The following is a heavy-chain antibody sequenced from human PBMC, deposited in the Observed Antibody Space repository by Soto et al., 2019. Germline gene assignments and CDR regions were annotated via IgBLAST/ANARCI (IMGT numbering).Heavy chain of an antibody. Sequence: QLQLQESGPGLVTPSETLSLTCTVPGGSLSSDGYSWAWIRQPPGKGLEWIVSIYYSGSTSYNSALKSRITTSIDASKNQFSLKLSSVTAADTAVYYCARRGSGITFGSWGQGTLVTVSS. V-gene: IGHV4-39*01. CDR1: GGSLSSDGYS. J-gene: IGHJ4*02. CDR2: IYYSGST. D-gene: IGHD6-19*01. CDR3: ARRGSGITFGS.